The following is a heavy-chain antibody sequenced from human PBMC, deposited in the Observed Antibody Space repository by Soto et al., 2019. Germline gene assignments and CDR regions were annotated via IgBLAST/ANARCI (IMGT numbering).Heavy chain of an antibody. V-gene: IGHV4-39*01. J-gene: IGHJ5*02. D-gene: IGHD6-13*01. CDR2: IYYSGST. Sequence: SETLSLTCTVSGGSISRSSYYWVWIRQPPGKGLEWIGSIYYSGSTYYNPSLKSRVTISVDTSKNQFSLKLSSVTAADTAVYYCARRVAAAGTRWFDPWGQGTLVTVSS. CDR1: GGSISRSSYY. CDR3: ARRVAAAGTRWFDP.